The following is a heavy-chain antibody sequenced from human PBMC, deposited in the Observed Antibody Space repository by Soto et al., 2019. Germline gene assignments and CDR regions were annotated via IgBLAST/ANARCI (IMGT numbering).Heavy chain of an antibody. V-gene: IGHV1-3*01. CDR1: GYTFTSYA. CDR2: INAGNGNT. Sequence: QVQLVQSGAEVKKPGASVKVSCKASGYTFTSYAMHWVRQAPGQRLEWMGWINAGNGNTKYSQKFQGRVTITRDTSASTAYMELSSLRSEDTAVYYCARDPEYYDSSGPLDYWGQGTLVTVSS. CDR3: ARDPEYYDSSGPLDY. D-gene: IGHD3-22*01. J-gene: IGHJ4*02.